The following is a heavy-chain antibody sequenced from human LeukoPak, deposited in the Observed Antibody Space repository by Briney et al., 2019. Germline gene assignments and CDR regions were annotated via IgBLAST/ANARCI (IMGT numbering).Heavy chain of an antibody. D-gene: IGHD5-18*01. V-gene: IGHV3-49*04. CDR2: IRSNAHRGTT. Sequence: GRSLRLSCKGSGFSVGDHAMSWVRQAPGQGLEWVGFIRSNAHRGTTEYAASVKGRFTISRDDSNNIAYLQMNSLKTEDTAVYYCSRGPIELWVHNGMDVWGQGTTVTVSS. J-gene: IGHJ6*02. CDR3: SRGPIELWVHNGMDV. CDR1: GFSVGDHA.